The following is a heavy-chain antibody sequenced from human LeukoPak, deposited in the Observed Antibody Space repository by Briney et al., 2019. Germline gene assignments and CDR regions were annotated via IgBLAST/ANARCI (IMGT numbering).Heavy chain of an antibody. CDR2: MNPNSGNT. CDR1: GYTFTSYD. CDR3: ARHFSDAFDI. Sequence: WASVKVSFKASGYTFTSYDIHWVRQAPGQGLEWMGWMNPNSGNTGYAQKFQGRVTMTRNTSISAAYMELSSLRSEDTAVYYCARHFSDAFDIWGQGTMVTVSS. J-gene: IGHJ3*02. V-gene: IGHV1-8*01.